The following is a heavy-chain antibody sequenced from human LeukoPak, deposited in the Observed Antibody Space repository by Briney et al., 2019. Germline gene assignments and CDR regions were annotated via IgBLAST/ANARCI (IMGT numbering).Heavy chain of an antibody. D-gene: IGHD6-13*01. V-gene: IGHV1-69*05. J-gene: IGHJ5*02. CDR1: GGTSSSYA. Sequence: SSVKVSCKASGGTSSSYAISWVRQAPGQGLEWMGRIIPIFGTANYAQKFQGRVTITTDESTSTAYMELSSLRSEDTAVYYCARDTLGSSSWYVGGFDPWGQGTLVTVSS. CDR2: IIPIFGTA. CDR3: ARDTLGSSSWYVGGFDP.